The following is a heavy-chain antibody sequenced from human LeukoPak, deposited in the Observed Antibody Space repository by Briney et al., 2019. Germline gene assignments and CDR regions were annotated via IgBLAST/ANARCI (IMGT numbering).Heavy chain of an antibody. D-gene: IGHD2-15*01. CDR1: GFTFSSYT. Sequence: GGSLRLSCAASGFTFSSYTMNWVRQAPGKGLKWVSVIYSGGSTYYADSVKGRFTISRDNSKNTLYLQMNSLRAEDTAVYYCARDFLGYCSGGSCPFDYWGQGTLVTVSS. CDR3: ARDFLGYCSGGSCPFDY. V-gene: IGHV3-66*01. CDR2: IYSGGST. J-gene: IGHJ4*02.